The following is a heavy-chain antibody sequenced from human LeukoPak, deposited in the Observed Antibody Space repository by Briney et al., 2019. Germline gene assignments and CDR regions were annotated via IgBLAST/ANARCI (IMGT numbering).Heavy chain of an antibody. CDR1: GFTFNSYS. D-gene: IGHD2-2*01. J-gene: IGHJ5*02. V-gene: IGHV3-48*01. Sequence: GGSLRLSCAASGFTFNSYSMNWVRQAPGKGLEWVSYISSSSSTIYYADSVKGRFTISGDNAKNSVYLQMNSLRAEDTAVYYCARGAYQLILGWFDPWGQGTLVTVSS. CDR3: ARGAYQLILGWFDP. CDR2: ISSSSSTI.